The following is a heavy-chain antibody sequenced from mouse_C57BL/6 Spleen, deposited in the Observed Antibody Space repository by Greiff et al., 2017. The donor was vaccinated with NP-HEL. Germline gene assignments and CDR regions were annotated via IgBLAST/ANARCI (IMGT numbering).Heavy chain of an antibody. CDR1: GYTFTSYW. CDR3: ARGELLRSYWYFDV. V-gene: IGHV1-5*01. J-gene: IGHJ1*03. Sequence: EVQLQQSGTVLARPGASVKMSCKTSGYTFTSYWMHWVKQRPGQGLEWIGAIYPGNSDTSYNQKFKGKAKLTAVTSASTAYMELSSLTSEDSAVYFCARGELLRSYWYFDVWGTGTTVTVSS. D-gene: IGHD1-1*01. CDR2: IYPGNSDT.